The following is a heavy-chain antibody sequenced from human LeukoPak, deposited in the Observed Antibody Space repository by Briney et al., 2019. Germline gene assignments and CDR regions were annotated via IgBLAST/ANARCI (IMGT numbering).Heavy chain of an antibody. CDR3: ARTHCGGGSCDTFDP. Sequence: PSETLSLTCNVFGVSISNYFWSLLRQPAGKGLEWIGRFYASGTTYYNPSLRSRVTLSMDTSKNHFSLKLTSVTAADTAVYYCARTHCGGGSCDTFDPWGQGTLVTVSS. J-gene: IGHJ5*02. V-gene: IGHV4-4*07. D-gene: IGHD2-21*01. CDR2: FYASGTT. CDR1: GVSISNYF.